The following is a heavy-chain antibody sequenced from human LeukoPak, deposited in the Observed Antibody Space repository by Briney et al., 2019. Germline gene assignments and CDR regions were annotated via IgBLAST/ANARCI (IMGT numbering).Heavy chain of an antibody. Sequence: PETLSDSSTVSGGSISSSSYYWGWIRQPPGKGLEWIGSMYYSGSTYYNPSLKSRVTMSVDTSKNQFSLKLSSVTAADTAVYYCAKTVTAIAPWYFDYWGQGTLVTVSS. D-gene: IGHD2-21*02. CDR1: GGSISSSSYY. J-gene: IGHJ4*02. CDR2: MYYSGST. V-gene: IGHV4-39*01. CDR3: AKTVTAIAPWYFDY.